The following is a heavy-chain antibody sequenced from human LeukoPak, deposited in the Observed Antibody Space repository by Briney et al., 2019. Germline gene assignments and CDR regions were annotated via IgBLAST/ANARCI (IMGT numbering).Heavy chain of an antibody. CDR3: AGPYDSSGYYAYYYMDV. CDR2: IIPIFGTA. D-gene: IGHD3-22*01. V-gene: IGHV1-69*13. Sequence: GASVKVSCKASGGTFSSYAISWVRQAPGQGLEWMGGIIPIFGTANYAQKFQGRVTITADESTSTAYMELSSLRSEDAAVYYCAGPYDSSGYYAYYYMDVWGKGTTVTVSS. CDR1: GGTFSSYA. J-gene: IGHJ6*03.